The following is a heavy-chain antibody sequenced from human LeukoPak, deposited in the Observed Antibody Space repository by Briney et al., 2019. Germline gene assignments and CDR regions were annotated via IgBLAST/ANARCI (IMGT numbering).Heavy chain of an antibody. Sequence: GGSLRLSCAASGFTFSSYAMSWVRQAPGKGLEWVSAISGCGGSTYYADSVKGRFTISRDNSKNTLYLQMNSLRAEGTAVYYCAKDRYGGNYGGNWFDPWGQGTLVTVSS. CDR2: ISGCGGST. D-gene: IGHD4-23*01. J-gene: IGHJ5*02. V-gene: IGHV3-23*01. CDR1: GFTFSSYA. CDR3: AKDRYGGNYGGNWFDP.